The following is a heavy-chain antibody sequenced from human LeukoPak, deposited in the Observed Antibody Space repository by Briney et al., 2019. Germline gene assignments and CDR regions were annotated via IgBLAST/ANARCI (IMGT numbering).Heavy chain of an antibody. CDR3: AREGLGELTLDY. V-gene: IGHV1-18*01. Sequence: GASVKVSCKASGYTFTSYGISWVRQAPGQGLEWMGWISTYNGDTNYAQKLQGRVTMTTDTSTNTAYMELRSLRSDDTAVYYCAREGLGELTLDYWGQGTRVTVSS. D-gene: IGHD3-16*01. CDR2: ISTYNGDT. J-gene: IGHJ4*02. CDR1: GYTFTSYG.